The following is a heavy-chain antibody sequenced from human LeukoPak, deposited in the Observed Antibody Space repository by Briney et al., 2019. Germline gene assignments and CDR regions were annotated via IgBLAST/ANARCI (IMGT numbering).Heavy chain of an antibody. CDR2: ISGSGGNT. D-gene: IGHD4-17*01. V-gene: IGHV3-23*01. CDR3: AKPAKTDYANY. J-gene: IGHJ4*02. Sequence: GGSLRLSCAASGFTFSNYAMNWVRQAPGKGLEWVSAISGSGGNTYYADSVKGRFTISRDNSKNTLYLQMTSLRAEDTALYYCAKPAKTDYANYWGQGTLVTVSS. CDR1: GFTFSNYA.